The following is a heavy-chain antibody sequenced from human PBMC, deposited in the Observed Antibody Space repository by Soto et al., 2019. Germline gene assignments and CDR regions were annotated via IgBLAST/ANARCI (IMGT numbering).Heavy chain of an antibody. CDR2: MNPNSGNT. D-gene: IGHD3-10*01. J-gene: IGHJ6*02. CDR1: GYTFSNYE. CDR3: ARGVQGVTPLDDYYYKLDV. V-gene: IGHV1-8*02. Sequence: QVQLVQSGAEVKKPGASVKLSCRTSGYTFSNYEINWVRQATGQGLEWMGWMNPNSGNTYSQRFQGRVTMTKDTSISTAYMELSSLTFDDTAVYYCARGVQGVTPLDDYYYKLDVWGQGTTVTVSS.